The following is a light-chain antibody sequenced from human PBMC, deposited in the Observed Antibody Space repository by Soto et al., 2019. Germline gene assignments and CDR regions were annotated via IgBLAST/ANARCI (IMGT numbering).Light chain of an antibody. J-gene: IGKJ1*01. CDR1: QSVVFSSYKQSY. CDR2: WAS. CDR3: QQYYNSVT. V-gene: IGKV4-1*01. Sequence: DIGMTQSPDSLAVSLGERATINCKSSQSVVFSSYKQSYLAWYQQKPGQPPKLLIYWASTRKFGVPERFSGSGSGTDFTLTINSLQAEDVAVYYCQQYYNSVTFGQGTRVEL.